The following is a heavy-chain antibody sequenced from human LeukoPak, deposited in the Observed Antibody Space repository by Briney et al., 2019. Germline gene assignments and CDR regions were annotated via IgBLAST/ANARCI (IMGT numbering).Heavy chain of an antibody. V-gene: IGHV3-64D*06. CDR3: VKDLSRKLWYFDY. CDR1: GFTFSSYA. Sequence: PGGSLRLSCSASGFTFSSYATHWVRQAPGKGLEYVSAISSNGGSTYYADSVKGRFTISRDNSKNTLYLQMSSLRAEDTAVYYCVKDLSRKLWYFDYWGQGTLVTVSS. J-gene: IGHJ4*02. D-gene: IGHD2/OR15-2a*01. CDR2: ISSNGGST.